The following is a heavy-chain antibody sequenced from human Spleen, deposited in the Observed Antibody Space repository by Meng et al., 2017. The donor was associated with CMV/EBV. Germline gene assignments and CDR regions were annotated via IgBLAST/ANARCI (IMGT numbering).Heavy chain of an antibody. CDR2: INPHSGAT. V-gene: IGHV1-2*02. CDR3: ARDLGGDYHFWRYYDV. D-gene: IGHD3-3*01. J-gene: IGHJ4*02. Sequence: ASVKVSCKASGYSFTGYYIHWVRQAPGQGLEWMGWINPHSGATNYAQKFQGRVTMTRDTSISTAYMELSSLRSDDTAVYFCARDLGGDYHFWRYYDVWGQGTLVTVSS. CDR1: GYSFTGYY.